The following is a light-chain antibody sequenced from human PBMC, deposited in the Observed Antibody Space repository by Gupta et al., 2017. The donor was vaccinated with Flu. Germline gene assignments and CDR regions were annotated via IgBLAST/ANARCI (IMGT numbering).Light chain of an antibody. J-gene: IGKJ4*01. V-gene: IGKV1-33*01. CDR1: QDISNY. CDR2: DAS. Sequence: PSSLSAFVGDRVTITCQASQDISNYLSWYQQKPGKAPKVVIYDASNLEAGVPARFSGSGSGTSFTFTINSLQPEDSATYYCQQHDSLPVTFGGGTKVEIK. CDR3: QQHDSLPVT.